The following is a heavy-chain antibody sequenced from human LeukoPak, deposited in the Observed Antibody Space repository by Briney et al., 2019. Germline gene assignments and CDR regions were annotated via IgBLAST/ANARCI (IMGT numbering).Heavy chain of an antibody. CDR3: ARAGAGNEYVGLFDY. CDR1: GGSISSSSYY. D-gene: IGHD3-16*01. V-gene: IGHV4-39*01. CDR2: IYYSGST. Sequence: PSETLSLTCTVSGGSISSSSYYWGWIRQPPWKGLEWIGSIYYSGSTYYNPSLKSRVTISVDTSKNQLSLKLSSVTAADTAVYYCARAGAGNEYVGLFDYWGQGTLVTVSS. J-gene: IGHJ4*02.